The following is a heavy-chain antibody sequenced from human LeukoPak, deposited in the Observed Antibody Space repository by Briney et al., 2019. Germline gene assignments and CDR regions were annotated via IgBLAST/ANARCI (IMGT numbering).Heavy chain of an antibody. CDR2: IYYSGST. D-gene: IGHD3-3*01. V-gene: IGHV4-59*01. CDR3: ARVRTYYDAYGMDV. CDR1: GGSISSYY. J-gene: IGHJ6*02. Sequence: SETLSLTCTVSGGSISSYYWSWIRQPPGEGLEWIGYIYYSGSTNYNPSLKSRVTISVDTSKNQFSLKLSSVTAADTAVYYCARVRTYYDAYGMDVWGQGTTVTVSS.